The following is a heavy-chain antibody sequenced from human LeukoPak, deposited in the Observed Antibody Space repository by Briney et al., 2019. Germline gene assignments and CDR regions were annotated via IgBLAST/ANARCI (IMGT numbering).Heavy chain of an antibody. CDR2: ASGSGETT. D-gene: IGHD5-24*01. CDR3: ARVLEVIGWLQSQQAIDY. Sequence: GGSLRLSCSASGFTFSTCAMSWVRQAPGRGLEWVSGASGSGETTYYVDSVKGRFTISRDNSKNALFLQMSGLTVEDTAVYYCARVLEVIGWLQSQQAIDYWGQGTLVTVSS. J-gene: IGHJ4*02. CDR1: GFTFSTCA. V-gene: IGHV3-23*01.